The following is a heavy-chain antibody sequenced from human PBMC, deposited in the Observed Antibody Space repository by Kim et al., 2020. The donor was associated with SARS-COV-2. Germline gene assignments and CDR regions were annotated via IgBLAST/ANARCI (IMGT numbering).Heavy chain of an antibody. D-gene: IGHD3-10*02. CDR2: SEK. Sequence: SEKYYVGSVKGRFTVSRDNAENSLYLQVNSLGVEDTAMYYCARDYMFGFDIWGHGTMVTVSS. V-gene: IGHV3-7*01. CDR3: ARDYMFGFDI. J-gene: IGHJ3*02.